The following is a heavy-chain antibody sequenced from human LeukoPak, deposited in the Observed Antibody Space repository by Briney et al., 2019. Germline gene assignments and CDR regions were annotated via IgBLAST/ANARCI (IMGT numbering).Heavy chain of an antibody. J-gene: IGHJ4*02. Sequence: SQTLSLTCTLSGGSISRGGYYWYWIRQHPGKGLEWIGHIYNGGSSYYNPSLKSRLTISVDTSKNQFSLKLSSVTAADTAVYYCARASAGVAAAANWGQGTLVTVSS. V-gene: IGHV4-31*03. CDR1: GGSISRGGYY. CDR3: ARASAGVAAAAN. CDR2: IYNGGSS. D-gene: IGHD2-2*01.